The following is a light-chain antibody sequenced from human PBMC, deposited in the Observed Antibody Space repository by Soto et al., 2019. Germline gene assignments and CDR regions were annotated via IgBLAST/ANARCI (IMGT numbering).Light chain of an antibody. CDR2: GAS. V-gene: IGKV3-15*01. J-gene: IGKJ1*01. CDR1: QSVRTK. CDR3: QQYNTSPRT. Sequence: IVLTQSPDTLYVSPGEGATLSCRASQSVRTKLAWCQQKAGQAPRLLIYGASTRATGIPDRFSGSGSGTDFTLTISRLEPEDFAVYYCQQYNTSPRTFSEGTKVDIK.